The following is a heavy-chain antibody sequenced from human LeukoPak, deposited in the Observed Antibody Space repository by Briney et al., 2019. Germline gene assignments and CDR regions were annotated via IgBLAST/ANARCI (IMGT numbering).Heavy chain of an antibody. CDR3: ARENRYCSGGSCYSVASDDAFDI. Sequence: SVKVSCKASGGTFSSYAISWVRQAPGQGLEWMGGIIPIFGTANYAQKFQGRVTITADKSTSTAYMELRSLRSDDTAVYYCARENRYCSGGSCYSVASDDAFDIWGQGTMVTVSS. J-gene: IGHJ3*02. V-gene: IGHV1-69*06. CDR1: GGTFSSYA. D-gene: IGHD2-15*01. CDR2: IIPIFGTA.